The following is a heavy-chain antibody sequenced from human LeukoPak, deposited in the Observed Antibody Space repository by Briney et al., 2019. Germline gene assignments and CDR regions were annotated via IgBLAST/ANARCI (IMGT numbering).Heavy chain of an antibody. CDR3: TTRSPARYCSDGACYSSADY. Sequence: GGSLRLSCAASGFTFSNYGMHWVRQAPGKGLEWVAVISYAGSNKYYADSVKGRFTISRDNSKNTLYLQMNSLNTEDTAMYYCTTRSPARYCSDGACYSSADYWGQGTLVTVSS. V-gene: IGHV3-30*03. CDR1: GFTFSNYG. J-gene: IGHJ4*02. D-gene: IGHD2-15*01. CDR2: ISYAGSNK.